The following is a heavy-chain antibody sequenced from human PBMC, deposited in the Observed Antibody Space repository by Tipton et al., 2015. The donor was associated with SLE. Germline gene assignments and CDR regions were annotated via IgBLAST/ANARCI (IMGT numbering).Heavy chain of an antibody. CDR1: GGSISSSSYY. J-gene: IGHJ5*02. V-gene: IGHV4-39*07. Sequence: TLSLTCTVPGGSISSSSYYWGWIRQPPGKGLGWIGIIYYSGSTYYNPSLKSRVTISVDTSKNQFSLKQSSVTAADTAVYYCARLLWGQQPVSWGQGTLVTVSS. CDR3: ARLLWGQQPVS. D-gene: IGHD6-13*01. CDR2: IYYSGST.